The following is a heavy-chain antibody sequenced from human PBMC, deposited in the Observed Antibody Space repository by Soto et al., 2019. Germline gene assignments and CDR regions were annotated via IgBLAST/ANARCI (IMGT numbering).Heavy chain of an antibody. CDR3: AKDLHSYGDYDHYCDGMGG. Sequence: QVQLVESGGGEVQPGRSLTISCAASGFTFSTYGMHWVRQTPGKWLERVAVISYDGTNKFYSDSVKGRFTISRDNFKNTLTLQMTSLRADDTAVYSCAKDLHSYGDYDHYCDGMGGWGLGARGPVSS. CDR2: ISYDGTNK. CDR1: GFTFSTYG. D-gene: IGHD5-12*01. J-gene: IGHJ6*02. V-gene: IGHV3-30*18.